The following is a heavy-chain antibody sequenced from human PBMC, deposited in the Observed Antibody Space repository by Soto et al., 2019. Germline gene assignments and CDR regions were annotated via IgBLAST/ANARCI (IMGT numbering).Heavy chain of an antibody. CDR1: GFTFSSYE. V-gene: IGHV3-48*03. D-gene: IGHD3-22*01. J-gene: IGHJ4*02. CDR2: ISSSGSTI. CDR3: AREGYYDSSGYYGFDY. Sequence: LRLSCAASGFTFSSYEMNWVRQAPGKGLEWVSYISSSGSTIYYADSVKGRFTISRDNAKNSLYLQMNSLRAEDTAVYYCAREGYYDSSGYYGFDYWGQGTLVTVSS.